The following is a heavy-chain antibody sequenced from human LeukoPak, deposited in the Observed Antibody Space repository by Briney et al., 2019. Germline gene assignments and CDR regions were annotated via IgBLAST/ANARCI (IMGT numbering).Heavy chain of an antibody. D-gene: IGHD1-26*01. Sequence: GASVTVSCTVSGYTLTELSMHWVRQAPGKGLEWMGGFDPEDGETIYAQKFQGRVTMTEDTSTDTAYMELSSLRSEDTAVYYCATDGGSKYSGSFHYFDYWGQGTLVTVSS. V-gene: IGHV1-24*01. CDR1: GYTLTELS. CDR2: FDPEDGET. J-gene: IGHJ4*02. CDR3: ATDGGSKYSGSFHYFDY.